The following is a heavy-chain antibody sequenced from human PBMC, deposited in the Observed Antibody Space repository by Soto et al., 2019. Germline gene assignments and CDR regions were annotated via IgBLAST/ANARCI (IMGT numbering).Heavy chain of an antibody. J-gene: IGHJ6*02. CDR3: ARYATYGSSRSHYSGMDV. Sequence: SVKVSCKASGGTFDKFIMNWVRQTPGRGLEWMGGIVPMLGTPTYAEKFKGRVRISATGSATTTYMEVTSLRSEDTAIYYCARYATYGSSRSHYSGMDVWGQGTPVTVSS. CDR2: IVPMLGTP. D-gene: IGHD3-10*01. CDR1: GGTFDKFI. V-gene: IGHV1-69*13.